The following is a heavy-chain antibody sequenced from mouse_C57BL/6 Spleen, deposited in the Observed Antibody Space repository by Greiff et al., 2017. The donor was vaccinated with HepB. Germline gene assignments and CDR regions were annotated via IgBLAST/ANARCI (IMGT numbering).Heavy chain of an antibody. CDR3: ARRDYSYWYFDV. V-gene: IGHV3-6*01. CDR2: ISYDGSN. D-gene: IGHD1-1*01. CDR1: GYSITSGYY. Sequence: EVQLKESGPGLVKPSQSLSLTCSVTGYSITSGYYWNWIRQFPGNKLEWMGYISYDGSNNYNPSLKNRISITRDTSKNQFFLKLNSVTTEDTATYYCARRDYSYWYFDVWGTGTTVTVSS. J-gene: IGHJ1*03.